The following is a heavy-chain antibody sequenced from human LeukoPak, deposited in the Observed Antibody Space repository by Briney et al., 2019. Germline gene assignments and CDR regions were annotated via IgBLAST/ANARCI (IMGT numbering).Heavy chain of an antibody. V-gene: IGHV3-33*08. CDR3: ARESGGDLGEAFDI. J-gene: IGHJ3*02. Sequence: GGSLRLSCAASGFTFSSYWMHWVRQAPGKGLEGVAVIWFDGTNKYYGDSVKGRFTISRDNSKNALYLQMNSLRAEDTAVYYCARESGGDLGEAFDIWGQGTMVTVSS. CDR1: GFTFSSYW. CDR2: IWFDGTNK. D-gene: IGHD1-26*01.